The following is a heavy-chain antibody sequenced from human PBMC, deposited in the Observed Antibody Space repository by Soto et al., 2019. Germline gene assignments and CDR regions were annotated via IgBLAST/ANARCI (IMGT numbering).Heavy chain of an antibody. CDR2: IYPSVSS. Sequence: ETLSLTCSVSGFAISRGYYWSWVRQPPGKGLEWIGSIYPSVSSYHNPSLATRLRLSIDTSKNQFTLNLTSVTAADTALYFCAREKVGTTFFDNWGQGIQVTSPQ. D-gene: IGHD1-1*01. CDR1: GFAISRGYY. J-gene: IGHJ4*02. CDR3: AREKVGTTFFDN. V-gene: IGHV4-38-2*02.